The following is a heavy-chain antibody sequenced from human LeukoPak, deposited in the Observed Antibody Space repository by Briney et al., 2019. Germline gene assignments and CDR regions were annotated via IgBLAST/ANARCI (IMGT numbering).Heavy chain of an antibody. Sequence: QPGGSLRLSCAASGFTFSSYAMSWVRQAPGKGLEWVSAISGSGRSTYYADSVKGRFTISRDNSKNTLYLQMNSLRAEDTAVYYCAKDPGIAAAGRISRRIYYYYGMDAWGQGTTVTVSS. CDR3: AKDPGIAAAGRISRRIYYYYGMDA. CDR1: GFTFSSYA. CDR2: ISGSGRST. V-gene: IGHV3-23*01. J-gene: IGHJ6*02. D-gene: IGHD6-13*01.